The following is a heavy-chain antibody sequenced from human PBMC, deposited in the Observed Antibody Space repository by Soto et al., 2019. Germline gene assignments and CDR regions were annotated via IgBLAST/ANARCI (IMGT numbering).Heavy chain of an antibody. CDR2: IIPIFGTA. CDR1: GGTFSSYA. D-gene: IGHD5-18*01. V-gene: IGHV1-69*12. Sequence: QVQLVQSGAEVKKPGSSVKVSCKASGGTFSSYAISWVRQAPGQGLEWMGGIIPIFGTANYAQKFQGRVTITADESTSTAYMELSSLRSEDTAVYYCARGSWLQLSTYYYGMDVWGQGTTVTVSS. J-gene: IGHJ6*02. CDR3: ARGSWLQLSTYYYGMDV.